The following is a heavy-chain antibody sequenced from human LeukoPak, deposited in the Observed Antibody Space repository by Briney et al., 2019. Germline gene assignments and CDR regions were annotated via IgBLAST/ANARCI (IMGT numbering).Heavy chain of an antibody. Sequence: GGSLRLSCAASGFTFSSYAMHWVRQAPGKGLEWVAVISYDGSNKYYADSVKGRFTISRDNSKNTLYLQMNSLRAEDTAVYYCARLGSGYWGQGTLVTVSS. CDR1: GFTFSSYA. V-gene: IGHV3-30-3*01. J-gene: IGHJ4*02. D-gene: IGHD3-10*01. CDR3: ARLGSGY. CDR2: ISYDGSNK.